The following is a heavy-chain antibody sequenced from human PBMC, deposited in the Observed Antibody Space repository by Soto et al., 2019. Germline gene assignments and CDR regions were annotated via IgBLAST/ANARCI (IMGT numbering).Heavy chain of an antibody. CDR1: GFTFSSYG. Sequence: QVQLVESGGGVVQPGRSLRLSCAASGFTFSSYGMHWVRQAPGKGLEWVAVISYDGSNKYYADSVKGRFTISRDNSKNTLYLQMNSLRAEDTAVYYCAGSPRYWYFDLWGRGTLVTVSS. V-gene: IGHV3-30*03. CDR2: ISYDGSNK. D-gene: IGHD6-6*01. J-gene: IGHJ2*01. CDR3: AGSPRYWYFDL.